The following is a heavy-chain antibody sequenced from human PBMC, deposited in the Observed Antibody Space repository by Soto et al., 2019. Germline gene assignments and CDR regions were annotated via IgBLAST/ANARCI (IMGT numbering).Heavy chain of an antibody. J-gene: IGHJ6*02. D-gene: IGHD2-2*01. CDR1: GGSVSSSSYY. Sequence: SETLSLTCTVSGGSVSSSSYYWSWIRQPPGKGLEWIGYIYYSGSTHYNPSLKSRVTISVDTSKNQFSLKLSSVTAADTAVYYCARHAPYCSSTSHCAYGMDVWGQGTTVTVSS. CDR3: ARHAPYCSSTSHCAYGMDV. CDR2: IYYSGST. V-gene: IGHV4-61*01.